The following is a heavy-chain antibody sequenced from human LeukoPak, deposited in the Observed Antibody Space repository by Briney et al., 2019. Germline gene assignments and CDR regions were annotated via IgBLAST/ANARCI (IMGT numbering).Heavy chain of an antibody. D-gene: IGHD3-22*01. Sequence: ASVKVSCKASGGTFSSYAISWVRQAPGQGLEWMGGIILIFGTANYAQKFQGRVTITADESTSTAYMELSSLRSEDTAVYYCARGEYDHYDSSGYYLTQFDYWGQGTLVTVSS. V-gene: IGHV1-69*13. CDR3: ARGEYDHYDSSGYYLTQFDY. CDR2: IILIFGTA. J-gene: IGHJ4*02. CDR1: GGTFSSYA.